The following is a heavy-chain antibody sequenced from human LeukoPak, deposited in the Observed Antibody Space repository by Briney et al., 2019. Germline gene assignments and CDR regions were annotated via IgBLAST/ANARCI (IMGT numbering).Heavy chain of an antibody. J-gene: IGHJ3*02. CDR2: IIPIFGTA. Sequence: SVKVSCTASGGTFSSYAISWVRQAPGQGLEWMGGIIPIFGTANYAQKFQGRVTITTDESTSTAYMELSSLRSEDTAVYYCARKLIVATAPDAFDIWGQGTMVTVSS. V-gene: IGHV1-69*05. D-gene: IGHD5-12*01. CDR3: ARKLIVATAPDAFDI. CDR1: GGTFSSYA.